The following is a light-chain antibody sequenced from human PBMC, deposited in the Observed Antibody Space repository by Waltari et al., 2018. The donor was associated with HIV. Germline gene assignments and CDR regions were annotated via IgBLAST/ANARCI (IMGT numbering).Light chain of an antibody. J-gene: IGLJ3*02. V-gene: IGLV3-25*03. Sequence: SFDLRQAPALSVSPGQTARITCSGDALAKQFCYWYQQKPGQAPVLVIYNDNERPSGIPQRFSGSSSGTTDTLTISGVQAEDEADYYCQSADSSVTYEVVFGGGTKLTVL. CDR2: NDN. CDR3: QSADSSVTYEVV. CDR1: ALAKQF.